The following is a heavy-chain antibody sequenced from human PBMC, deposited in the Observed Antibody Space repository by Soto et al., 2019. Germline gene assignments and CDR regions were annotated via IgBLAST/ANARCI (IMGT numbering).Heavy chain of an antibody. CDR2: ISGSGIST. D-gene: IGHD4-4*01. CDR1: GFTFSTYP. CDR3: VKPPVITASYYYYDMDV. V-gene: IGHV3-23*01. Sequence: QPGGSLRLSCAASGFTFSTYPMSWVRQAPGKGLEWVSGISGSGISTYYTDSVKGRFTISRDNSKNTIFLQMNSLGDEDTAVYYCVKPPVITASYYYYDMDVWGQGTTVTVSS. J-gene: IGHJ6*02.